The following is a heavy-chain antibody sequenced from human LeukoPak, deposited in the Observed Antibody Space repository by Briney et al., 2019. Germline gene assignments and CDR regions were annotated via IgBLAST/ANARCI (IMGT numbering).Heavy chain of an antibody. V-gene: IGHV4-39*07. J-gene: IGHJ5*02. CDR3: ARRRSGWNKRSWFDH. Sequence: SETLSLTCTVSGASISGSGYYWGWLRQPPGKGLEWIGNIYDSGSTHYNASLQSRVTISVDTSKNQFSLKLSSVTAADTAVYYCARRRSGWNKRSWFDHWGQGTLVTVSS. D-gene: IGHD1/OR15-1a*01. CDR2: IYDSGST. CDR1: GASISGSGYY.